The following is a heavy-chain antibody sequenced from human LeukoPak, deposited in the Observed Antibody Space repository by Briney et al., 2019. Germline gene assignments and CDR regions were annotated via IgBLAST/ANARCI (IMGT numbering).Heavy chain of an antibody. CDR1: GFTFSSYG. Sequence: PGRSLRLSCAASGFTFSSYGMHWVRQAPGKGLEWVSVIYSGGSTYYADSVKGRFTISRDNSKNTLYLQMNSLRAEDTAVYYCARWGYYDSSGPDAFDIWGQGTMVTVSS. V-gene: IGHV3-66*01. CDR2: IYSGGST. J-gene: IGHJ3*02. CDR3: ARWGYYDSSGPDAFDI. D-gene: IGHD3-22*01.